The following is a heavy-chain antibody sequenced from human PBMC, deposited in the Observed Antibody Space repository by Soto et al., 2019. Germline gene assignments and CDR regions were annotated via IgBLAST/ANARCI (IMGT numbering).Heavy chain of an antibody. CDR2: AYYRSKWYN. CDR3: ARDNGLRFLEWVTSGPKKIYYYCPGMDV. V-gene: IGHV6-1*01. CDR1: GESVCRYRAA. D-gene: IGHD3-3*01. J-gene: IGHJ6*02. Sequence: SQAHSLTGEISGESVCRYRAAWYWIKQSPSRRLEWRGRAYYRSKWYNDYAVSVKSRITINPDTSKNQFSLQLNSVTPEDTAVYYCARDNGLRFLEWVTSGPKKIYYYCPGMDVWGEGTTGTVS.